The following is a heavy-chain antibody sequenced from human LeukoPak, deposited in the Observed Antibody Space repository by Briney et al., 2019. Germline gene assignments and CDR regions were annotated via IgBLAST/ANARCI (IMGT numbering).Heavy chain of an antibody. Sequence: SETLSLTCAVYGGSFSGYYWSWIRQPPGKGLEWIGEINHSGSTNYNPSLKSRVTISVDTSKNQFSLKLSSVTAADTAVYYCARHGSTVTYLDYWGQGTLVTVSS. V-gene: IGHV4-34*01. CDR3: ARHGSTVTYLDY. J-gene: IGHJ4*02. CDR2: INHSGST. D-gene: IGHD4-17*01. CDR1: GGSFSGYY.